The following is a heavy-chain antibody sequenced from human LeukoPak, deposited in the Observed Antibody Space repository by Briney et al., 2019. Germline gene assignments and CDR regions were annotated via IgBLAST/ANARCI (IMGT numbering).Heavy chain of an antibody. Sequence: GGSLRLSCAASGFTFSSYAMHWVRQAPGKGLEWVSVISYDGSNKYYADSVKGRFTISRDNSKNTLYLQMNSLRAEDTAVYYCARVELAGYSSGWYDGYWYFDLSGRGTLVTVSS. V-gene: IGHV3-30-3*01. CDR3: ARVELAGYSSGWYDGYWYFDL. CDR1: GFTFSSYA. CDR2: ISYDGSNK. J-gene: IGHJ2*01. D-gene: IGHD6-19*01.